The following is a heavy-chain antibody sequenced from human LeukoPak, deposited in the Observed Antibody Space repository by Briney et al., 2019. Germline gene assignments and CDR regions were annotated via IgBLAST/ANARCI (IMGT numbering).Heavy chain of an antibody. D-gene: IGHD3-10*01. CDR1: GGSVSSGSYY. V-gene: IGHV4-61*01. CDR3: AREDGWYFDY. Sequence: SETLSLTCTVSGGSVSSGSYYWSWIRQPPGKGLEWIGYTYYSGSTNYNPSLKSRVTISVDTSKNQFSLKLSSVTAADTAVYYCAREDGWYFDYWGQGTLVTVSS. CDR2: TYYSGST. J-gene: IGHJ4*02.